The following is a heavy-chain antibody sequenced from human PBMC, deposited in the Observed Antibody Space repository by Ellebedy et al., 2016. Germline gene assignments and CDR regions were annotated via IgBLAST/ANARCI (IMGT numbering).Heavy chain of an antibody. Sequence: GESLKISXAASGFIFTNYGMHWVRQAPGKGLEWVAVISYDGNYKFYADSVKGRFTISRDNSKNTLYLQMNSLRVEDTATYYCTRGLPGVAVWWYAFDVWGQGTVVTVSS. J-gene: IGHJ3*01. V-gene: IGHV3-30*03. CDR2: ISYDGNYK. CDR1: GFIFTNYG. D-gene: IGHD2-21*01. CDR3: TRGLPGVAVWWYAFDV.